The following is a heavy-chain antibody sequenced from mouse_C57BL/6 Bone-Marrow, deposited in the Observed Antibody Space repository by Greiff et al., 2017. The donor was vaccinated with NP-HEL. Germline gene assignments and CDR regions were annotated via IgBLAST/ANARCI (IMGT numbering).Heavy chain of an antibody. V-gene: IGHV1-52*01. J-gene: IGHJ2*01. CDR1: GYTFTSYW. CDR3: ARGDYEGHY. Sequence: QVQLQQPGAELERPGSSVKLSCKASGYTFTSYWMHWVKQRPIQGLEWIGNIDPSDSETHYNQKFKDKATLTVDKSSSTAYMQLSSLTSEDSAVYYCARGDYEGHYWGQGTTLTVSS. D-gene: IGHD2-3*01. CDR2: IDPSDSET.